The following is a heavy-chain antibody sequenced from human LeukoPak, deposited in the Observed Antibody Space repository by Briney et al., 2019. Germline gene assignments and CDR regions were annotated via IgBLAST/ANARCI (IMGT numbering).Heavy chain of an antibody. CDR3: AKQSEGYSYGYRRLFDY. CDR2: IGGSGGST. J-gene: IGHJ4*02. V-gene: IGHV3-23*01. D-gene: IGHD5-18*01. CDR1: GFTFSSYA. Sequence: GGSLSLSCAASGFTFSSYAMSWARRAPGKGREGVLAIGGSGGSTYYADSVKGRFTISRDNSKNTLYLQMNSLRAEDTAVYYCAKQSEGYSYGYRRLFDYWGQGTLVTVSS.